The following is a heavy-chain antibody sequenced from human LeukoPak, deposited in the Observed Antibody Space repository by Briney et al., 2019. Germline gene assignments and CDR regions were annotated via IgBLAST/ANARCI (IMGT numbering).Heavy chain of an antibody. Sequence: ASVKVSCKASGYTFTSYGISWVRQAPAQGLEWMGWISAYNGNTNYAQKLQGRVTMTTDTSTSTAYMELRSLRSDDTAVYYCARLDSGSYYEDFDYWGQGTLVTVSS. D-gene: IGHD1-26*01. CDR3: ARLDSGSYYEDFDY. V-gene: IGHV1-18*01. J-gene: IGHJ4*02. CDR1: GYTFTSYG. CDR2: ISAYNGNT.